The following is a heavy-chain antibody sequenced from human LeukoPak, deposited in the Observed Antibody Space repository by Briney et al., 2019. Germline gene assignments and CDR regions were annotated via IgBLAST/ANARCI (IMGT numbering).Heavy chain of an antibody. D-gene: IGHD4-23*01. Sequence: PGGSLRLSCVVSGFTVSSNYMSWVRQAPGKGLEWVSLIYSGGSTYYADSVKGRFTISRDNSKNMLYLQMNSLRAEDTAVYYCARRAGGYSHPYDYWGQGTLVTVSS. CDR2: IYSGGST. J-gene: IGHJ4*02. CDR1: GFTVSSNY. V-gene: IGHV3-53*01. CDR3: ARRAGGYSHPYDY.